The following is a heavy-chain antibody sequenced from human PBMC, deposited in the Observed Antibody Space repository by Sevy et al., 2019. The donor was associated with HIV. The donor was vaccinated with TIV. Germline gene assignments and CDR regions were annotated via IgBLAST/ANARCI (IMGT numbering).Heavy chain of an antibody. V-gene: IGHV4-59*01. CDR1: GGSISSYY. CDR2: IYYSGST. CDR3: ARDPHYDFWSGPAFDI. D-gene: IGHD3-3*01. Sequence: SETLSLTCTVSGGSISSYYWSWIRQPPGKGLEWIGYIYYSGSTNYNPSLKSRVTISVDTSKNQFSLKLSSVTAADTAAYYCARDPHYDFWSGPAFDIWGQGTMVTVSS. J-gene: IGHJ3*02.